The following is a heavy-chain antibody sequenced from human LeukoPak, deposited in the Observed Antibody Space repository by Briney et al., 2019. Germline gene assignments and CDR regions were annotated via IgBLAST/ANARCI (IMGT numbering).Heavy chain of an antibody. CDR1: GFTFRSFW. CDR3: PGGRGIGA. J-gene: IGHJ6*02. CDR2: IREDGSEK. Sequence: HPGGSLRLSCAASGFTFRSFWMTWVRQAPGKGLEWVANIREDGSEKYYVDSVNGRFTISRDNAKNSLSLQMNSLRAEDMGVYYCPGGRGIGAWGQGTTVTVSS. V-gene: IGHV3-7*01.